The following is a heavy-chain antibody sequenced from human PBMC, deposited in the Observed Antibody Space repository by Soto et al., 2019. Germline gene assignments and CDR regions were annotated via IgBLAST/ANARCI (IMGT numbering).Heavy chain of an antibody. CDR1: VGSISSIIYY. V-gene: IGHV4-39*01. CDR3: ARQRYYDSSGYRCPAYFDY. CDR2: IYYSGST. Sequence: SETLSFTCTISVGSISSIIYYWGWIRQPPAKGLEWIGSIYYSGSTYYNPSLKSRVTIYVDTSKNKFSLKLSSVTAADTAVYYCARQRYYDSSGYRCPAYFDYWGRGTLVTVS. J-gene: IGHJ4*02. D-gene: IGHD3-22*01.